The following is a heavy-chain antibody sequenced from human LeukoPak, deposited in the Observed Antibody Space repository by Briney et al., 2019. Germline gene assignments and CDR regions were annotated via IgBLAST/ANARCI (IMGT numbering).Heavy chain of an antibody. CDR2: ISAYNGNT. V-gene: IGHV1-18*04. Sequence: GASVKVSCKASGYTFTSNHIHWVRQAPGQGLEWMGWISAYNGNTNYAQKLQGRVTMTTDTSTSTAYMELRSLRSDDTAVYYCARDIAAAPIGYGMDVWGQGTTVTVSS. J-gene: IGHJ6*02. CDR1: GYTFTSNH. D-gene: IGHD6-13*01. CDR3: ARDIAAAPIGYGMDV.